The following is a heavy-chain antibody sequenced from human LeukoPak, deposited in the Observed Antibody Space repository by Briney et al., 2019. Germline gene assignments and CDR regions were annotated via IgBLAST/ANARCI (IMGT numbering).Heavy chain of an antibody. V-gene: IGHV4-30-2*01. CDR1: GASVSSIGYS. Sequence: PSQTLSLTCGVSGASVSSIGYSWSWIRQPPGRGLEWIGYIYQSGSTSYNPSLQSRVTISIDRSQNHFSLKLSSVTAADTAVYYCARVREVAPRVARSWDYWGQGTLVTVSS. CDR2: IYQSGST. D-gene: IGHD5-12*01. CDR3: ARVREVAPRVARSWDY. J-gene: IGHJ4*02.